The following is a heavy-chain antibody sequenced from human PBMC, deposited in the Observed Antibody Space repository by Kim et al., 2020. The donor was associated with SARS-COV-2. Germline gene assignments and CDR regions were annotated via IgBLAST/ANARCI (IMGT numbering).Heavy chain of an antibody. CDR3: ARDSYYDIFRYYYYYMDV. D-gene: IGHD3-9*01. CDR2: INAGNGNT. J-gene: IGHJ6*03. CDR1: GYTFTSYA. Sequence: ASVKVSCKASGYTFTSYAMHWVRQAPGQRLEWMGWINAGNGNTKYSQKFQGRVTITRDTSASTAYMELSSLRSEDTAVYYCARDSYYDIFRYYYYYMDVWGKGTTATVPS. V-gene: IGHV1-3*01.